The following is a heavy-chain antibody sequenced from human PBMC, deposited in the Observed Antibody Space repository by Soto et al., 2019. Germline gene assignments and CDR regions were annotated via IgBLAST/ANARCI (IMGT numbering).Heavy chain of an antibody. CDR1: GGTFSSYG. D-gene: IGHD3-10*01. Sequence: SVKVSCKASGGTFSSYGISWERQAPGQGLEWMGEIIPMFATAHYAQKFQGRVTVTADESTSTAYMELSSLRSEDTAVYYCARVITMVRRVGSYYYYGMDVWGQGTTVTVSS. CDR2: IIPMFATA. CDR3: ARVITMVRRVGSYYYYGMDV. J-gene: IGHJ6*02. V-gene: IGHV1-69*13.